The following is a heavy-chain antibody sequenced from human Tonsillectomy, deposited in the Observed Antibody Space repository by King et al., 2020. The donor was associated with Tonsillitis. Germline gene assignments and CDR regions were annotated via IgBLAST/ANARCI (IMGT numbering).Heavy chain of an antibody. D-gene: IGHD3-3*01. J-gene: IGHJ6*02. CDR3: ARDYDFWSGPLYYYYGMDV. CDR2: IYYSGST. Sequence: QLQESGPGLVKPSETLSLTCTVSGGSISSSSYYWGWIRQPPGKGLEWIGSIYYSGSTYYNPSLKSRVTISVDTSKNQFSLKLSSVTAADTAVYYCARDYDFWSGPLYYYYGMDVWGQGTTVTVSS. V-gene: IGHV4-39*01. CDR1: GGSISSSSYY.